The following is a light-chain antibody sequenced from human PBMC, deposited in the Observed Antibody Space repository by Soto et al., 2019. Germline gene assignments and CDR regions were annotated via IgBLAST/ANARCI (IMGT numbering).Light chain of an antibody. J-gene: IGLJ1*01. CDR3: SSYATNATPYV. CDR2: GGT. V-gene: IGLV2-14*04. Sequence: ITISCTGTSSEVGAYNYVSWYQQHPGKVPKLVIYGGTNRPSRVSDRFSGSKSVNTSSLPIPGLQVEEGVDDSGSSYATNATPYVFRTGTKVTV. CDR1: SSEVGAYNY.